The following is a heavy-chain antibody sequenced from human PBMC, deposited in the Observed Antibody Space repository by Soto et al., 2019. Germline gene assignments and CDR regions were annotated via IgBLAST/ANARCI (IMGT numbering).Heavy chain of an antibody. J-gene: IGHJ3*02. CDR1: GYTFTSYG. D-gene: IGHD5-12*01. CDR2: ISAYNGNT. V-gene: IGHV1-18*01. Sequence: ASVKVSCKASGYTFTSYGISWVRLAPGQGLEWMGWISAYNGNTNYAQELQGRVTMTTDTSTSTAYMELRSLRSDDTAVYYCARVAGYSGYDDDAFDIWGQGTMVTVSS. CDR3: ARVAGYSGYDDDAFDI.